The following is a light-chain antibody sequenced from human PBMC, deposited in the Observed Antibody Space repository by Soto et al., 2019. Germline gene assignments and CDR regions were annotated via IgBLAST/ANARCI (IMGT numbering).Light chain of an antibody. V-gene: IGKV1-27*01. CDR1: QSIIAY. Sequence: DIQMTQSPSTLSASVGDRVSITCRASQSIIAYVAWYQQKPGKAPQALIYRASTPQAGVPSRFSGSGSGTEFTLTISSLQPDDVATYYCQKYNEDPQTFGQGTKLEIK. J-gene: IGKJ2*01. CDR2: RAS. CDR3: QKYNEDPQT.